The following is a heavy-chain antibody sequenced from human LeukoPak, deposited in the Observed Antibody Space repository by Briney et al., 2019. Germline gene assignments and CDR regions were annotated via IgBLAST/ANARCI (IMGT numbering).Heavy chain of an antibody. Sequence: GGSLRLSCAASGFTFSSYWMSWVRQAPGKGREWVANIKQDGSEKYYVDSVKGRFTISRDNAKNSLYLQMNSLRAEDTAVYYCAREGGYSYGYVRPYFDYWGQGTLVTVSS. D-gene: IGHD5-18*01. CDR2: IKQDGSEK. J-gene: IGHJ4*02. V-gene: IGHV3-7*01. CDR3: AREGGYSYGYVRPYFDY. CDR1: GFTFSSYW.